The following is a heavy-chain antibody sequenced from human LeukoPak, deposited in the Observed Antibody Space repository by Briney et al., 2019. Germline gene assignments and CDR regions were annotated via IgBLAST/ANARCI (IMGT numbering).Heavy chain of an antibody. J-gene: IGHJ4*02. Sequence: GGSLRLSCAASGFTLSAYHMSWIRQASGKGLKWFSSISPGGDAVYFADSVRGRITISRDNAKNSLFLQMSSLTAEDTAVYYCSGGRDITVAGPGGYFDYWGQGSLVTVSS. V-gene: IGHV3-11*01. CDR3: SGGRDITVAGPGGYFDY. CDR1: GFTLSAYH. D-gene: IGHD6-19*01. CDR2: ISPGGDAV.